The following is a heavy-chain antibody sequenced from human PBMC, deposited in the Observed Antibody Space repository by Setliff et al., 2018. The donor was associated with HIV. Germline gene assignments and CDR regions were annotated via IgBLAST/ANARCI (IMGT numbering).Heavy chain of an antibody. J-gene: IGHJ4*02. CDR1: GGSITSYF. D-gene: IGHD4-17*01. CDR3: AREVYGGNSRPFDY. Sequence: SETLSLTCSASGGSITSYFWHWIRQPPGKGLEWIGYTYYDGKTDYNPSLKSRGTISVDTSKNQFPLKLTSVTAADTAVYYCAREVYGGNSRPFDYWGQGTLVTVSS. CDR2: TYYDGKT. V-gene: IGHV4-59*01.